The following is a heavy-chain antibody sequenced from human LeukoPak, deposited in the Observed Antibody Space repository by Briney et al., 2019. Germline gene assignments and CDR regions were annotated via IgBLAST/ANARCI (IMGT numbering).Heavy chain of an antibody. CDR2: ISSSSSTI. Sequence: GGSLRFSCAASGFTFSSYSMNWVRQAPGKGLEWVSYISSSSSTIYYADSVKGRFTISRDNAKNSLYLQMNSLRAEDTAVYYCARLAGVHDYSNYGQFDYWGQGTLVTVSS. V-gene: IGHV3-48*01. CDR1: GFTFSSYS. CDR3: ARLAGVHDYSNYGQFDY. D-gene: IGHD4-11*01. J-gene: IGHJ4*02.